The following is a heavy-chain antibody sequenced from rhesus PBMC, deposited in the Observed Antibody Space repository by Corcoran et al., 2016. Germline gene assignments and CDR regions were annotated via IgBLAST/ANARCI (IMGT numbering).Heavy chain of an antibody. D-gene: IGHD6-31*01. Sequence: QLQLQESGPGLVKPSETLSLTCAVSGGSISGYYYWSWIRQPPGKGLEWIGGIYGGGGSNYLNPSLKGRVTLSVDTSKNQFSLKLSSVTAADTAVYYCASGRKGSGWYGFWGQGVLVTVSS. CDR3: ASGRKGSGWYGF. J-gene: IGHJ4*01. V-gene: IGHV4S14*01. CDR2: IYGGGGSN. CDR1: GGSISGYYY.